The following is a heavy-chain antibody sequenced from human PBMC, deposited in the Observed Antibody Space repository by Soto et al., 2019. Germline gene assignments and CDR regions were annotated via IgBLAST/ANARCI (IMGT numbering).Heavy chain of an antibody. D-gene: IGHD3-10*01. Sequence: SETLSLTCTVSGGSISSYYWSWIRQPPGKGLEWIGYIYYSGSTNYNPSLKSRVTISVDTSKNQFSLKLSSVTAADTAVYYCARLWFGELSSPYYNWFDPWGQGTLVTVSS. CDR3: ARLWFGELSSPYYNWFDP. CDR2: IYYSGST. J-gene: IGHJ5*02. CDR1: GGSISSYY. V-gene: IGHV4-59*01.